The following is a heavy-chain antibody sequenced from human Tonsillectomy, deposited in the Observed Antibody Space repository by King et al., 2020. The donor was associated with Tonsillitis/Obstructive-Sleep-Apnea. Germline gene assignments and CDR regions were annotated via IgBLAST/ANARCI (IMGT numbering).Heavy chain of an antibody. V-gene: IGHV3-33*01. CDR2: IWYDGSNK. D-gene: IGHD2-2*01. CDR1: GFSFSRYG. Sequence: VQLVESGGGEVQPGRSLRLSCAASGFSFSRYGMHWVRQAPGKGLEWVADIWYDGSNKYYADSVKGRFTISRDSSKNTLYLQMNSLRVEDTAVYYCARDRGLYPNWHFALWGRGTLVSVSS. CDR3: ARDRGLYPNWHFAL. J-gene: IGHJ2*01.